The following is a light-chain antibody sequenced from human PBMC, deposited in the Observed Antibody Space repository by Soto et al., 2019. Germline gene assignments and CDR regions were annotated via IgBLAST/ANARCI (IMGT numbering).Light chain of an antibody. CDR3: CSFAGSSTFWV. Sequence: QSVLTQPACVSVSPGQSITGSCSGTTSDVGGYDVVSWYQQHPGKAPKLMIFEVNQRPSGVSDRFSGSKSGNTASLTISGLQAGDEADYYCCSFAGSSTFWVFGGGTKVTVL. CDR1: TSDVGGYDV. CDR2: EVN. J-gene: IGLJ3*02. V-gene: IGLV2-23*02.